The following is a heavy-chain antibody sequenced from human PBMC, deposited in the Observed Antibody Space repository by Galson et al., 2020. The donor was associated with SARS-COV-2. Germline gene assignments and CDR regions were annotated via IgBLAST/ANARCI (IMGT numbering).Heavy chain of an antibody. V-gene: IGHV4-31*03. CDR1: GGSISTDGHF. Sequence: SETLSLTCTVSGGSISTDGHFWTWIRQPPGKGLEWIGYIYHSGTTYYNPSLKSRLNIAVDTSQNQFSLGLRSVTAADTAVYFCARTSGELDIWGQGTMVTVSS. CDR3: ARTSGELDI. J-gene: IGHJ3*02. D-gene: IGHD1-26*01. CDR2: IYHSGTT.